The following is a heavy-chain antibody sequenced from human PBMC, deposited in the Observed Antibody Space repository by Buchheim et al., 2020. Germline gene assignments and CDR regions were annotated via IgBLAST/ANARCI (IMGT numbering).Heavy chain of an antibody. CDR3: ARRYSSSSGFNY. V-gene: IGHV1-46*01. Sequence: QVRLVQSGAEVKKPGASVKLSCKASGYTFTSYYIHWVRQAPGQGVEWMGIINPSGGSTTYPQKFQGRFTMTRDTSTSTAYMELRSLKSEDTAVYYCARRYSSSSGFNYWGQGTL. J-gene: IGHJ4*02. CDR2: INPSGGST. CDR1: GYTFTSYY. D-gene: IGHD6-6*01.